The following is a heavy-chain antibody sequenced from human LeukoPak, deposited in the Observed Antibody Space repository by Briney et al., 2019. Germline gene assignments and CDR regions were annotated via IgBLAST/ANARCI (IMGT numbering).Heavy chain of an antibody. Sequence: PGGSLRLSCVASGFTFSSYWMHWVRQAPGKGLVWVSRIKSDGSTNYADSVKGRFTISRDNATNTVSLQMHSLRAEDTGVYFCARAPSEIGGYYPEYFRHWGQGTLVAVSS. CDR2: IKSDGST. CDR3: ARAPSEIGGYYPEYFRH. CDR1: GFTFSSYW. D-gene: IGHD3-22*01. J-gene: IGHJ1*01. V-gene: IGHV3-74*01.